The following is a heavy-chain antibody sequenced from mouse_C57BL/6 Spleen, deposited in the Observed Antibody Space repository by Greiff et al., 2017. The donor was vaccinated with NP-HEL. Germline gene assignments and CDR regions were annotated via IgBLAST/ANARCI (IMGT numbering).Heavy chain of an antibody. J-gene: IGHJ3*01. CDR1: GFTFSSYA. CDR2: ISDGGSYT. Sequence: EVKLMESGGGLVKPGGSLKLSCAASGFTFSSYAMSWVRQTPEKRLEWVATISDGGSYTYYPDNVKGRFTISRDNAKNNLYLQMSHLKSKDTAMYYCARENHGGFAYWGQGTLVTVSA. V-gene: IGHV5-4*01. CDR3: ARENHGGFAY.